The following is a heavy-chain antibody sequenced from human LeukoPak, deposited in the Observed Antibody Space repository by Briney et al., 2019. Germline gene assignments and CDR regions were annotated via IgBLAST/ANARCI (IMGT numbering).Heavy chain of an antibody. CDR1: GFTFSSYA. CDR2: ISGSGGST. Sequence: GGSLRLSCAASGFTFSSYAMSWVRQAPGKGLEWVSAISGSGGSTYYADSVKGRFTISRDNSKNTLYLQMNSLRAEDTAVYYCAKYDVGGSSRQESYYYYYGMDVWGQGTTVTVSS. CDR3: AKYDVGGSSRQESYYYYYGMDV. J-gene: IGHJ6*02. V-gene: IGHV3-23*01. D-gene: IGHD1-26*01.